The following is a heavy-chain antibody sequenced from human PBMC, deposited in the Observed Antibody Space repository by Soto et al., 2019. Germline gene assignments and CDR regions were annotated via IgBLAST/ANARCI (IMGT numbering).Heavy chain of an antibody. D-gene: IGHD2-15*01. CDR3: ARKVSLVAREEGGCYYYYGMDV. CDR2: ISHDGSLS. J-gene: IGHJ6*02. V-gene: IGHV3-30*04. CDR1: GFTFSDYT. Sequence: GGSLRLSCAASGFTFSDYTMHWVRQAPGKGLEWVAVISHDGSLSYDADSVKGRFTISRDNSRDTLFLEMNSLRAEDTAVYYCARKVSLVAREEGGCYYYYGMDVWGQGTTVTVSS.